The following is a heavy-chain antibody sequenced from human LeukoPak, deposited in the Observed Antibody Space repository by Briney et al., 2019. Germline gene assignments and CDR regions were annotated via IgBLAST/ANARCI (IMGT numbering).Heavy chain of an antibody. D-gene: IGHD3-3*01. V-gene: IGHV4-38-2*02. CDR1: GYSISIGYY. CDR3: ARDQYDFWSGGEFDP. CDR2: IYHSGST. J-gene: IGHJ5*02. Sequence: SETQSLTCTVSGYSISIGYYWGWIRQPPGKGLEWIGSIYHSGSTYYNPSLKSRVTISVDTSKIQFSLKLSSVTAVDTAVYYCARDQYDFWSGGEFDPWGQGTLVTVSS.